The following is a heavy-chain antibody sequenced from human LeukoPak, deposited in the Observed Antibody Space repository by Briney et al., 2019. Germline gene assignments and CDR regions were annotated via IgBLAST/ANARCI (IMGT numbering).Heavy chain of an antibody. J-gene: IGHJ4*02. V-gene: IGHV3-72*01. CDR3: TRCSTGTRLYYFDY. CDR2: SRNKANSYTT. CDR1: GFTFSDRY. Sequence: PGGSLRLPCTASGFTFSDRYIDWVRQAPGKGLEWVGRSRNKANSYTTEYAAPVKGRFTISRDESKNLLYLQMNSLTTEDTAVYYCTRCSTGTRLYYFDYWGQGTLVTVSS. D-gene: IGHD1/OR15-1a*01.